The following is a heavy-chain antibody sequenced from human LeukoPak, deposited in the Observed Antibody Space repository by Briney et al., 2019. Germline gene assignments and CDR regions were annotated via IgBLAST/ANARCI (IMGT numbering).Heavy chain of an antibody. V-gene: IGHV4-39*01. D-gene: IGHD4-17*01. CDR1: GGSISSSSYY. J-gene: IGHJ4*02. CDR2: SYYSGST. CDR3: ARHDSAPQGTVTTFLFDY. Sequence: PSETLSLTCTVSGGSISSSSYYWGWIRQPPGKGLEWIGSSYYSGSTYYNPSLMSRVTISVDTSTNQFSLKLSSVTAADTAVYYCARHDSAPQGTVTTFLFDYWGQGTLVTVSS.